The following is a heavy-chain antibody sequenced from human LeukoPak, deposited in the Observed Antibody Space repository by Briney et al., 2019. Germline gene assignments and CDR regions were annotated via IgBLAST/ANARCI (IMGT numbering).Heavy chain of an antibody. V-gene: IGHV5-51*01. J-gene: IGHJ4*02. Sequence: GESLKISCKGSGYSVTSYWIGWVRQMPGKGLEWMGIIYPGDSDTRYSPSFQGQVTISADKSISTAYLQWSSLKASDTAMYYCARPYDFWSGYGNPKRDEYYFDYWGQGTLVTVSS. CDR2: IYPGDSDT. CDR1: GYSVTSYW. D-gene: IGHD3-3*01. CDR3: ARPYDFWSGYGNPKRDEYYFDY.